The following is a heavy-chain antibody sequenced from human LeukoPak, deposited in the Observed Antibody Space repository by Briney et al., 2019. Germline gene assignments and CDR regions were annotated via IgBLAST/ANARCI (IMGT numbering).Heavy chain of an antibody. CDR3: ARHGCSSTSCYTDYYYMDV. V-gene: IGHV5-51*01. D-gene: IGHD2-2*02. CDR1: GYNFRNYW. J-gene: IGHJ6*03. CDR2: IYPGDSDT. Sequence: GESLKISCQVSGYNFRNYWIGWVRQMPGKGLEWMGIIYPGDSDTRYSPSFQGQVTISADKSISTAYLQWSSLKASDTAMYYCARHGCSSTSCYTDYYYMDVWGKGTTVTVSS.